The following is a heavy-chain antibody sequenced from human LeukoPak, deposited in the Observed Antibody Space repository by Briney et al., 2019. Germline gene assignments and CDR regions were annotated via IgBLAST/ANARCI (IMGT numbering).Heavy chain of an antibody. D-gene: IGHD2-15*01. J-gene: IGHJ4*02. Sequence: PSETLSLTCAVYGGSLSGYYWSWIRQPPGKGLEWIGEINHSGSTNYNPSLKSRVTISVDTSKNQFSLKLSSVTAADTAVYYCARGGCSGGSCSDYWGQGTLVTVSS. V-gene: IGHV4-34*01. CDR1: GGSLSGYY. CDR3: ARGGCSGGSCSDY. CDR2: INHSGST.